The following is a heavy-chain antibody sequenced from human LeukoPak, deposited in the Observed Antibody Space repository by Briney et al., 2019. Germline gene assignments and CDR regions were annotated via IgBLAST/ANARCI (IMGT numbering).Heavy chain of an antibody. V-gene: IGHV3-23*01. D-gene: IGHD4-17*01. CDR3: GRDPNGDYVGAFEF. CDR2: IGGSSSNT. CDR1: EFPFSAYA. Sequence: GGSLRLSCVASEFPFSAYAMTWVRLTPGKGLEWVSSIGGSSSNTNYADSVRGRFTISRDNSKNTLYLQMNSLRAEDTAVYYCGRDPNGDYVGAFEFWGQGTLVSVSS. J-gene: IGHJ3*01.